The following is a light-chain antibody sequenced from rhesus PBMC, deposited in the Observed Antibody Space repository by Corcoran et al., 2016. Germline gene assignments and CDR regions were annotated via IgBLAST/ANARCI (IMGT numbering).Light chain of an antibody. V-gene: IGKV3-42*01. CDR1: QSVSSS. CDR2: GAS. Sequence: EIVMTQSPATLSLSPGERATLSCRASQSVSSSLAWYQQKPGQAPKPPIYGASSRATGIPDRFSGSGSATEFTLTISSLEPEDVGVYYCQQDYSWPYSFGQGTKVEIK. CDR3: QQDYSWPYS. J-gene: IGKJ2*01.